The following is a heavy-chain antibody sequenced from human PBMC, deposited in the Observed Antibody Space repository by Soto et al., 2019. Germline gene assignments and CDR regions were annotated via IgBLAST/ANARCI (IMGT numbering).Heavy chain of an antibody. CDR2: IYSGGST. D-gene: IGHD3-10*01. Sequence: GGSLRLSCAASGFTVSSNYMSWVRQAPGKGLEWVSVIYSGGSTHYADSVKGRFTISRDNSKNTLYLQMNSLRAEDTAVYYCARVRTRDGYYSDYWGQGTLVTVSS. CDR1: GFTVSSNY. CDR3: ARVRTRDGYYSDY. V-gene: IGHV3-53*01. J-gene: IGHJ4*02.